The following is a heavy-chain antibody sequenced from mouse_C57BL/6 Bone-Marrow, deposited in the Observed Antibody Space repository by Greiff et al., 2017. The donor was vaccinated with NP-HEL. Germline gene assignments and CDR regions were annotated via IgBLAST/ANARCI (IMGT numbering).Heavy chain of an antibody. V-gene: IGHV1-54*01. J-gene: IGHJ4*01. Sequence: QVQLQQSGAELVRPGTSVKVSCKASGYAFTNYLIEWVKQRPGQGLEWIGVINPGSGGTNYNEKFKGKATLTADKSSSTAYMQLSSLTSEDSAVYFCAGCDYAMDYWGQGTSVTVSS. CDR3: AGCDYAMDY. CDR1: GYAFTNYL. CDR2: INPGSGGT. D-gene: IGHD3-3*01.